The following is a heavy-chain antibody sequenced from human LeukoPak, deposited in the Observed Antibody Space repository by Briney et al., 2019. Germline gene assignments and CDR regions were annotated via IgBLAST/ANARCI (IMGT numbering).Heavy chain of an antibody. D-gene: IGHD3/OR15-3a*01. J-gene: IGHJ4*02. Sequence: GGSLRLSCAASGFTFNHYYMTWIRQAPGKGLEWVSYISSSSSYTNYADSVKGRFTISRDNAKNTLYLQMNSLRAEDTAVYYCARGGTGSFDFWGQGTLVTVSS. CDR1: GFTFNHYY. V-gene: IGHV3-11*06. CDR3: ARGGTGSFDF. CDR2: ISSSSSYT.